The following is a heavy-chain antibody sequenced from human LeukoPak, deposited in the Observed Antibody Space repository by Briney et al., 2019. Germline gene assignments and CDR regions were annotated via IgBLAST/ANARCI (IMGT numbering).Heavy chain of an antibody. CDR2: IYYSGST. V-gene: IGHV4-59*12. CDR1: GGSISSYY. Sequence: SETLSLTCTVSGGSISSYYWSWIRQPPGKGLEWIGYIYYSGSTNYNPSLKSRVTISADKSKNQVSLKLTSVTAADTAVYYCARLSVIVGSTLEYYYYYMDVWGQGTTVTVSS. CDR3: ARLSVIVGSTLEYYYYYMDV. D-gene: IGHD1-26*01. J-gene: IGHJ6*03.